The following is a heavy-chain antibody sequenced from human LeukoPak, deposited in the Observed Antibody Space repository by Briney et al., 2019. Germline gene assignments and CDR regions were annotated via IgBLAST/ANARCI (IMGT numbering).Heavy chain of an antibody. Sequence: PSETLSLTCTVSDGSITNYDWSWVRQPPGKGLEFIGHVHYSGTTNYNPSLRSRVTISIDTSKKHFFLKLKSVTAADTAVYYCARGPLVGGSGYSIAFDIWGQGTMVTVSS. D-gene: IGHD3-3*01. CDR2: VHYSGTT. V-gene: IGHV4-59*01. CDR3: ARGPLVGGSGYSIAFDI. CDR1: DGSITNYD. J-gene: IGHJ3*02.